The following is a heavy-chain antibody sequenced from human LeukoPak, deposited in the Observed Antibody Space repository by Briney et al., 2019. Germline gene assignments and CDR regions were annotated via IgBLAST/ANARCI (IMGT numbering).Heavy chain of an antibody. V-gene: IGHV4-61*02. J-gene: IGHJ5*02. CDR1: GGSISSGSYY. CDR3: ARDVTGTTWTNWFDP. D-gene: IGHD1-20*01. Sequence: TSETLSLTCTVSGGSISSGSYYWSWIRQPAGKGLEWIGRIYTSGSTNYNPSLKSRVTISVDTSKNQFSLKLSSVTAADTAVYYCARDVTGTTWTNWFDPWGQGTLVTVSS. CDR2: IYTSGST.